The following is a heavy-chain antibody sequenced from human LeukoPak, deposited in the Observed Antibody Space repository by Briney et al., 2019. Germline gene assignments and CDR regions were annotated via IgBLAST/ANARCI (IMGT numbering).Heavy chain of an antibody. CDR1: GFTFGDYA. D-gene: IGHD2-2*01. J-gene: IGHJ4*02. V-gene: IGHV3-49*04. CDR2: IRSKAYGGTT. CDR3: TTGWDCSSTSCYPQDY. Sequence: GGSLRLSCTASGFTFGDYAMSWVRQAPGKGLEWVGFIRSKAYGGTTEYAASVKGRFTISRDDSKSIAYLQMNSLKTEDTAVYYCTTGWDCSSTSCYPQDYWGQETLVTVSS.